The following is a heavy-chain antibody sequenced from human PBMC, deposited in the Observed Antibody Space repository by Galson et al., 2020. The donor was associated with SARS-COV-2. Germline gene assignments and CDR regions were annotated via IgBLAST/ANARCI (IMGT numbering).Heavy chain of an antibody. CDR1: GYTFTSYY. D-gene: IGHD6-19*01. CDR2: INPSGGST. V-gene: IGHV1-46*01. CDR3: ARVLCGWFCGMDV. J-gene: IGHJ6*02. Sequence: ASVKVSCKASGYTFTSYYMHWVRQAPGQGLEWMGIINPSGGSTSYAQKFQGRVTMTRDTSTSTVYMELRSLRSDDTAVYYCARVLCGWFCGMDVWGQGTTVTVSS.